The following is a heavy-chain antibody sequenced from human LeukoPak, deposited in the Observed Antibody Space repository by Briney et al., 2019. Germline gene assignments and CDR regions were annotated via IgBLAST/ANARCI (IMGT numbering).Heavy chain of an antibody. D-gene: IGHD5-18*01. CDR1: GFTFSSYA. CDR3: VKGFDTAMAYFDY. J-gene: IGHJ4*02. Sequence: GGSLRLSCSASGFTFSSYAMHWVRQAPGKALEYVSSISSNGGRTYYADSVKGRFTISRDNSKNTLYLQMSSLRAEDTAVYYCVKGFDTAMAYFDYWGQGTLVTVSS. CDR2: ISSNGGRT. V-gene: IGHV3-64D*09.